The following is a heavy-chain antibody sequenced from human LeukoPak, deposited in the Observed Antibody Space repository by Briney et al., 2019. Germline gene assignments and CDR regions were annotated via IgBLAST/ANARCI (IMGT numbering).Heavy chain of an antibody. V-gene: IGHV1-18*01. CDR1: GYTFTSYG. D-gene: IGHD3-22*01. Sequence: GASVKVSCKASGYTFTSYGISWVRQAPGQGLEWMGWISAYNGNTNYAQKLQGRVTMTTDTSTSTAYMELRSLRSDDTAVYYCARLGIRTTYYYDSSGYYYSGAFDIWGQGTMVTVSS. CDR2: ISAYNGNT. CDR3: ARLGIRTTYYYDSSGYYYSGAFDI. J-gene: IGHJ3*02.